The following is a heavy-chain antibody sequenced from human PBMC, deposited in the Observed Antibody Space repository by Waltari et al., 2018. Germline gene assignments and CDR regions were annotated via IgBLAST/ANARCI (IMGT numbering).Heavy chain of an antibody. Sequence: QVQLVESGGGVVQPGRSLRLSCAASGFTFSSYAMHWVRQAPGKGLEWVAVISYDGSNKYYADSVKGRFTISRDNSKNTLYLQMNSLRAEDTAVYYCASSQGGSGTYDYWGQGTLVTVSS. V-gene: IGHV3-30-3*01. D-gene: IGHD3-10*01. CDR3: ASSQGGSGTYDY. CDR2: ISYDGSNK. J-gene: IGHJ4*02. CDR1: GFTFSSYA.